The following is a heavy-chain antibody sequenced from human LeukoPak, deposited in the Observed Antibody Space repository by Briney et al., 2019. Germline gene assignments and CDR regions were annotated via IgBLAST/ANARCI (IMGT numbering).Heavy chain of an antibody. Sequence: PGRSLRLSCAASGFTFSTYDMHWVRQAPGKGLEWVAVISYDGNNKYYADSVKGRLTISRDNSKNTLYLQMNSPRAEETAVYYCAKGLKAGLGRPGIAVAVFLDWGQGTLVTVSS. CDR3: AKGLKAGLGRPGIAVAVFLD. J-gene: IGHJ4*02. D-gene: IGHD6-19*01. CDR1: GFTFSTYD. CDR2: ISYDGNNK. V-gene: IGHV3-30*18.